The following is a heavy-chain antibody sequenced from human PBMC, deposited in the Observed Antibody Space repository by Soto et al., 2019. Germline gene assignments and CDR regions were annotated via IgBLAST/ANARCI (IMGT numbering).Heavy chain of an antibody. Sequence: GGSLRLSCAASGFTFSTYGMHWVRQAPGKGLDWVAVISYDGSNKYYADSVKGRFTISRDNSKNTLYLHMNSLRAEDTAVYYCAKLKQPEQWLFESPFDYWGQRTLVTVSS. D-gene: IGHD3-22*01. J-gene: IGHJ4*02. CDR2: ISYDGSNK. V-gene: IGHV3-30*18. CDR3: AKLKQPEQWLFESPFDY. CDR1: GFTFSTYG.